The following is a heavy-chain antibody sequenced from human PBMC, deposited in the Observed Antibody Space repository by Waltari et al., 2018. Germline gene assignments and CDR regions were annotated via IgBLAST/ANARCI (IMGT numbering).Heavy chain of an antibody. CDR1: GYASPAYY. D-gene: IGHD1-26*01. CDR2: VNPNTGAT. J-gene: IGHJ4*02. Sequence: VQLVQSGAEPKKPGASVKVSCRASGYASPAYYIHWVRQAPGEGLEWMGRVNPNTGATDYAQRFQDRVTMTRDTSITTVYMDLSRLTSDDTAVYFCARGSGSQAGLWGQGTLVTVSS. V-gene: IGHV1-2*06. CDR3: ARGSGSQAGL.